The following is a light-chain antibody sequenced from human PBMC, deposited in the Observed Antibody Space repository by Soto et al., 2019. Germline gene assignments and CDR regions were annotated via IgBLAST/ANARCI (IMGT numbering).Light chain of an antibody. V-gene: IGLV2-14*01. CDR1: SSDVDGYNS. CDR2: EIS. J-gene: IGLJ1*01. Sequence: QSALTQPASVSGSPGQSITISCTGTSSDVDGYNSVSWYQHHPGRAPKLLIYEISNRPAGVSNRFSGSRSANTASLTISGLQAEDEADYYCTSYTTSSTFYVFGTGTNLTVL. CDR3: TSYTTSSTFYV.